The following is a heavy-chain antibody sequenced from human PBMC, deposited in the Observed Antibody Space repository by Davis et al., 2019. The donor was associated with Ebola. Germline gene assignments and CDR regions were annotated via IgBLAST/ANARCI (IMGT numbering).Heavy chain of an antibody. J-gene: IGHJ6*04. D-gene: IGHD6-19*01. CDR1: GYTFTGYY. V-gene: IGHV1-2*06. CDR3: ARSGIAVAGYYYYGMDV. Sequence: ASVKVSCKASGYTFTGYYMHWVRQAPAQGLEWMGRINPNSGGTNYAQKFQGRVTMTRDTSISTAYMELSRLRSDDTAVYYCARSGIAVAGYYYYGMDVWGKGTTVTVSS. CDR2: INPNSGGT.